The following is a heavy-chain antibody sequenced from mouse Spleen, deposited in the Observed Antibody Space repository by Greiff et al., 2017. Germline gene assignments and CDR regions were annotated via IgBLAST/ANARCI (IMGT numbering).Heavy chain of an antibody. CDR1: GFTFTDYY. J-gene: IGHJ2*01. V-gene: IGHV7-3*01. Sequence: EVKVVESGGGLVQPGGSLSLSCAASGFTFTDYYMSWVRQPPGKALEWLGFIRNKANGYTTEYSASVKGRFTISRDNSQSILYLQMNALRAEDSATYYCARSHYSNYFDYWGQGTTLTVSS. CDR2: IRNKANGYTT. CDR3: ARSHYSNYFDY. D-gene: IGHD2-5*01.